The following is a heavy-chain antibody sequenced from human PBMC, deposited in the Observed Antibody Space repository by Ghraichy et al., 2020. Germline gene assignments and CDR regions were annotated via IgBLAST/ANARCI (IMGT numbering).Heavy chain of an antibody. CDR2: IYYSGST. Sequence: SETLSLTCTVSGGSISSSSYYWGWIRQPPGKGLEWIGSIYYSGSTYYNPSLKSRVTISVDTSKNQFSLKLSSVTAADTAVYYCASLNTAMVDAYWGQGTLVTVSS. V-gene: IGHV4-39*01. J-gene: IGHJ4*02. D-gene: IGHD5-18*01. CDR1: GGSISSSSYY. CDR3: ASLNTAMVDAY.